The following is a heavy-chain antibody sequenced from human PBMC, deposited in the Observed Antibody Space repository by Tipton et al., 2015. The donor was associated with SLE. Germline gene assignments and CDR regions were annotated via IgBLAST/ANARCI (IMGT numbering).Heavy chain of an antibody. J-gene: IGHJ3*02. D-gene: IGHD6-13*01. Sequence: TLSLTCTIYRGSFSGYHWSWIRQPPGKGLEWIGEINYSGSTNYNPSLKSRVTISIGTSKNQLSLELSSVTAADTAVYYCARLGQQRGDAFDIWGQGTMVTVSS. CDR2: INYSGST. V-gene: IGHV4-34*01. CDR1: RGSFSGYH. CDR3: ARLGQQRGDAFDI.